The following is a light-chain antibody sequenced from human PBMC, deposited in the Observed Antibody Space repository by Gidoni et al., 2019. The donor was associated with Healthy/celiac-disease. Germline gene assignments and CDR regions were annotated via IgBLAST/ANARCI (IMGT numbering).Light chain of an antibody. V-gene: IGKV1-39*01. CDR2: AAS. Sequence: SQMTQSPSSLSASVGDRVTITCRASQSISSYLNWYQQKPGKAPKLLIYAASSLQSGVPSRFSGSGSGTDFTLTISSLQPEDFATYYCQQSDSTPITFGQGTRLEIK. CDR3: QQSDSTPIT. J-gene: IGKJ5*01. CDR1: QSISSY.